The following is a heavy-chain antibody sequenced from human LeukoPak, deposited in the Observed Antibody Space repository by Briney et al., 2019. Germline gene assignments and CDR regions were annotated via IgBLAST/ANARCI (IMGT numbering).Heavy chain of an antibody. Sequence: PGGSLRLSCVVSGFTFDDYAMHWVRQAPGKGLEWVSGISWNSGSIGYADSVKGRFIISRDNAKNSLYLQMNSVRAEDTALYYCAKALGGAYCGGDCSPKGFGPWGQGTLVTVSS. J-gene: IGHJ5*02. V-gene: IGHV3-9*01. D-gene: IGHD2-21*02. CDR2: ISWNSGSI. CDR1: GFTFDDYA. CDR3: AKALGGAYCGGDCSPKGFGP.